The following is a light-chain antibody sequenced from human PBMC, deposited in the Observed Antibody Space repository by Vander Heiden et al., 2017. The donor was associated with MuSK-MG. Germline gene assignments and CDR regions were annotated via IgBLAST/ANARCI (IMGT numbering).Light chain of an antibody. CDR2: RDN. CDR3: SAWDDSLGGVF. Sequence: QSVLTQPPSVSGTPGQRVTISCSGSSSNIGSKAVNWYRHLPGTAPELLIYRDNQRPSGVPGRFSGSKSGTSASLAISGLQSEDEADYYCSAWDDSLGGVFFGGGTKLTVL. V-gene: IGLV1-44*01. CDR1: SSNIGSKA. J-gene: IGLJ2*01.